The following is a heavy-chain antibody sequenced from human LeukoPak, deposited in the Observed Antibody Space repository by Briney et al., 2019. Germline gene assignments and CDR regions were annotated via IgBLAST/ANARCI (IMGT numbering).Heavy chain of an antibody. CDR2: FNAGNGNT. CDR3: ARGQPPMVRGVRFDY. D-gene: IGHD3-10*01. CDR1: GYTFTSYA. V-gene: IGHV1-3*01. J-gene: IGHJ4*02. Sequence: GASVKVSCKASGYTFTSYAMHWVRQAPGQRLEWMGWFNAGNGNTKYSQKFQGRVTITRDTSASTAYMELSSLRSEDTAMYYCARGQPPMVRGVRFDYWGQGTLVTVSS.